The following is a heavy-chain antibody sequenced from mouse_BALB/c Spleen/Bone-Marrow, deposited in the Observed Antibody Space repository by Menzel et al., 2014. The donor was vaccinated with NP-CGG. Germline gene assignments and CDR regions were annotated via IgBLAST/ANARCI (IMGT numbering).Heavy chain of an antibody. Sequence: DVMLVESGGGLVQPGGSRKLSCAASGFTFSSFGMHWVRQAPEKGLEWVAYISSGSSIIYYADTVEGRITISRDNPKNTLFLQTTSLRSEDTAMYYCARSQFYGNYFDFWGQGTTLTVSS. CDR3: ARSQFYGNYFDF. D-gene: IGHD1-1*02. CDR2: ISSGSSII. J-gene: IGHJ2*01. V-gene: IGHV5-17*02. CDR1: GFTFSSFG.